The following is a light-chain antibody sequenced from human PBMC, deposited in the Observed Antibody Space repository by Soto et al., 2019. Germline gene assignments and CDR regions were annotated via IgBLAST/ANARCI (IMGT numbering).Light chain of an antibody. Sequence: DIQMTQSPSSVSASIGDRVTITCRASQGISNFLGWYQQKPGKAPALLISGTSSLQSGVPSRFSGSGSETDFTLTISRLQPEDFATYYCQQAISFPLTFGQGTQLEIK. CDR3: QQAISFPLT. V-gene: IGKV1D-12*01. CDR1: QGISNF. J-gene: IGKJ5*01. CDR2: GTS.